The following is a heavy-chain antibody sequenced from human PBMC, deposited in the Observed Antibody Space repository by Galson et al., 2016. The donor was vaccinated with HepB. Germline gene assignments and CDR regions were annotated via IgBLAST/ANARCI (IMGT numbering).Heavy chain of an antibody. CDR3: AKDQIGYSYTSPHY. D-gene: IGHD5-18*01. Sequence: SLRLSCAASGFTFSRYGMHWVRQAPGKGLEWVAVISYDGSNNYYADSVKGRFTISRDNSKKTVHLEMNSLRPEDTAVYYCAKDQIGYSYTSPHYWGQGTLVTVSS. J-gene: IGHJ4*02. CDR2: ISYDGSNN. V-gene: IGHV3-30*18. CDR1: GFTFSRYG.